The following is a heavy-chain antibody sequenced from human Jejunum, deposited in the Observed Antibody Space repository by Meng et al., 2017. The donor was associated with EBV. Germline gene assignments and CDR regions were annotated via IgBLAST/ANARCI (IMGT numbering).Heavy chain of an antibody. D-gene: IGHD4-17*01. V-gene: IGHV4-39*01. CDR2: ICFSDYT. J-gene: IGHJ4*02. Sequence: QLQLQDSVPGRVKPSEPLSLTCTVSGGSLSSSIYCWGWIRQPPGKGLEWIGSICFSDYTYHNPSLKSRVTISADTSKNQFSLSLTSVTAADTAVYYCAMGPDYAKSGYWGQGTLVTVSS. CDR3: AMGPDYAKSGY. CDR1: GGSLSSSIYC.